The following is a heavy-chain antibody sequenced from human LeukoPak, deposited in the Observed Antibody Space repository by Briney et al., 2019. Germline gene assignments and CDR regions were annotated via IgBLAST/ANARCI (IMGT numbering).Heavy chain of an antibody. CDR2: IRNKAYGGTT. Sequence: GGSLRLSCTASGFTFGDYALSWVRQAPGKGLEWVGFIRNKAYGGTTEYAASVKDRFAISRDDSTASVHLQMNGLKTEDTAVYYCTRSSSGGYHFYYYMDVWGKGTTVTVSS. D-gene: IGHD3-22*01. CDR1: GFTFGDYA. V-gene: IGHV3-49*04. CDR3: TRSSSGGYHFYYYMDV. J-gene: IGHJ6*03.